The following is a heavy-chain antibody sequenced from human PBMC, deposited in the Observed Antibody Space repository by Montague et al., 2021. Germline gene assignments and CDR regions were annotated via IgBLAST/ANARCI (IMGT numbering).Heavy chain of an antibody. Sequence: SLRLSCAASGFTFRSYAMSWVRQSAGKGLEWVSTITASGATTYYEDSVKGRFTISRDNSKNTLYLQMNSLRAKDTAIYFCANARAAVAGAEDYWGQGALVTVSS. CDR2: ITASGATT. J-gene: IGHJ4*02. CDR3: ANARAAVAGAEDY. V-gene: IGHV3-23*01. CDR1: GFTFRSYA. D-gene: IGHD6-19*01.